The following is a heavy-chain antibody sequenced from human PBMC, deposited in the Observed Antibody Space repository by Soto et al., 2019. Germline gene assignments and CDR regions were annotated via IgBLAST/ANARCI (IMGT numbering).Heavy chain of an antibody. D-gene: IGHD3-3*01. CDR3: AKDSVLRFLEWPTRAFDI. V-gene: IGHV3-23*01. CDR2: ISGSGGST. Sequence: GVSLRLSCAASGFTFSSYAMSWVRQAPGKGLEWVSAISGSGGSTYYADSVKGRFTISRDNSKNTLYLQMNSLRAEDTAVYYCAKDSVLRFLEWPTRAFDIWGQGTMVTVSS. J-gene: IGHJ3*02. CDR1: GFTFSSYA.